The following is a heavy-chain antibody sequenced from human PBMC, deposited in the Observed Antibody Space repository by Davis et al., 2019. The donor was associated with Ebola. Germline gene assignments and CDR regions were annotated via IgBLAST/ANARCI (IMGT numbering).Heavy chain of an antibody. D-gene: IGHD6-19*01. CDR3: VCSSWHDY. J-gene: IGHJ4*02. V-gene: IGHV1-18*04. CDR1: GYTFTSYG. Sequence: ASVKVSCKASGYTFTSYGITWVRQAPGQGLEWMGWINPHNGNTNYAQNVQGRVIMTSDTATTTAYMEVGSLTSDDTAVYFCVCSSWHDYWGQGTLVTVSS. CDR2: INPHNGNT.